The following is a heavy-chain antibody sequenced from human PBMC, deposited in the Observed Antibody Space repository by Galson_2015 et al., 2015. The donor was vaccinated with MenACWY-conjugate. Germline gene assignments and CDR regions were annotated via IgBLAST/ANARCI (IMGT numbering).Heavy chain of an antibody. Sequence: SLRLSCAASGFTFTTYAMSWVRQAPGKGLEWVSAISNNGSSTYYADSVKGRFAISRDNSKNTLYLQMNSLRAEDTAVYYCAKRQRVPSNTWYTFDYWGQGTLLTVPS. CDR2: ISNNGSST. CDR3: AKRQRVPSNTWYTFDY. D-gene: IGHD2-2*02. V-gene: IGHV3-23*01. CDR1: GFTFTTYA. J-gene: IGHJ4*02.